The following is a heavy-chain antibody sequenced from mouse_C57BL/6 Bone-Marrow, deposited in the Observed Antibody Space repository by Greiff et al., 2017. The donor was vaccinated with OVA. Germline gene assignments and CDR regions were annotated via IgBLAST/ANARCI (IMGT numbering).Heavy chain of an antibody. CDR1: GYTFTSYN. Sequence: QVQLKQSGAELVRPGASVKMSCKASGYTFTSYNMHWVKQTPRQGLEWIGAIYPGNGDTSYNQKFKGKATLTVDKSSSTAYMQLSSLTSEDSAVYFCARRDYYGSRDYAMDYWGQGTSVTVSS. V-gene: IGHV1-12*01. CDR2: IYPGNGDT. D-gene: IGHD1-1*01. J-gene: IGHJ4*01. CDR3: ARRDYYGSRDYAMDY.